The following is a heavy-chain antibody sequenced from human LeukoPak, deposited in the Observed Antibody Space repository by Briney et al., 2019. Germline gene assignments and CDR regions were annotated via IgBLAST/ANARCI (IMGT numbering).Heavy chain of an antibody. CDR2: ISSSSSYI. V-gene: IGHV3-21*01. D-gene: IGHD2-2*01. J-gene: IGHJ6*02. Sequence: GGSLRLSCATSGFTFSSYGMNWVRQAPGKGLEWVSSISSSSSYIYYADSVKGRFTISRDNAKNSLYLQMNSLRAEDTAVYYCARDGAPIVVVPAAINYYYGMDVWGQGTTVTVSS. CDR1: GFTFSSYG. CDR3: ARDGAPIVVVPAAINYYYGMDV.